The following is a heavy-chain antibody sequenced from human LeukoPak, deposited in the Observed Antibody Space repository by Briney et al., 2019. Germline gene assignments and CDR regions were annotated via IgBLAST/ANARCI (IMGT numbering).Heavy chain of an antibody. CDR3: ARFAGYDSSGYYVGHYFDY. CDR1: GGSISSYY. V-gene: IGHV4-59*01. D-gene: IGHD3-22*01. CDR2: IYYSGST. Sequence: SETLSLTCTVSGGSISSYYWSWIRQPPGKGLEWIGYIYYSGSTNYNPSLKSRVTISVDTSKNQFSLKLSSVTAADTAVYYCARFAGYDSSGYYVGHYFDYWGQGTLVTVSS. J-gene: IGHJ4*02.